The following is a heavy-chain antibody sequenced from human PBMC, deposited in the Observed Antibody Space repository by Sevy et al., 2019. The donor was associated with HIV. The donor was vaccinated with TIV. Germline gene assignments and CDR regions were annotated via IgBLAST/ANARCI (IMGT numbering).Heavy chain of an antibody. CDR1: GGSISSNDNY. V-gene: IGHV4-30-4*01. Sequence: SETLSLTCTVSGGSISSNDNYWSWIRQPPGKGLEWIGYIYYSGSAYYNPSLKSRVTISVDTSKNQFSLNLSSVTAADTAVYYCARNTYYNGSDREWFDPWGQGTLVTVSS. J-gene: IGHJ5*02. CDR3: ARNTYYNGSDREWFDP. D-gene: IGHD3-10*01. CDR2: IYYSGSA.